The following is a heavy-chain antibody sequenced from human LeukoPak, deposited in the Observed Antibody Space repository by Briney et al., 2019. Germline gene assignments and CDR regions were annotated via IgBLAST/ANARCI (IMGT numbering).Heavy chain of an antibody. D-gene: IGHD5-18*01. CDR1: GGSIRSYY. J-gene: IGHJ6*03. CDR2: IYYSGST. CDR3: ARVGYNYGDYHYYMDV. Sequence: SETLSLTCTVSGGSIRSYYWSWIRQPPGKGVEGIGYIYYSGSTNYNPSLKSRVTISVDTSKNQFSLKLSSVTAADTAVYYCARVGYNYGDYHYYMDVWGKGTTVTVSS. V-gene: IGHV4-59*13.